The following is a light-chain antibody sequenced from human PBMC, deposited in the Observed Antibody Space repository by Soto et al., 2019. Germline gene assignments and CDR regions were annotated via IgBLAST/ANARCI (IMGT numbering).Light chain of an antibody. Sequence: QSLLTQPASVSGSPGQSITISCTGNSSDVGGYNYVSWYQQHPGKAPKLMIYDVSNRPSGVSDRFSGSKSGNTASLTISGLQAEDEADYYCSSYTSSSTRVFGTGTKVTVL. CDR2: DVS. J-gene: IGLJ1*01. V-gene: IGLV2-14*01. CDR3: SSYTSSSTRV. CDR1: SSDVGGYNY.